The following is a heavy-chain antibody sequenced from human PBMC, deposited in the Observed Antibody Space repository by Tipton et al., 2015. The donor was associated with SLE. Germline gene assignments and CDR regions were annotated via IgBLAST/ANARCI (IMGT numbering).Heavy chain of an antibody. J-gene: IGHJ3*02. CDR2: ISNSGSTI. V-gene: IGHV3-48*03. Sequence: SLRLSCAASGFTFSSYEMNWVRQAPGKGLEWVSYISNSGSTIYYADPVKGRFTISRDNSKNTLYLQMNSLRAEDTAVYYCAKEPRDSSGLVPFDIWGQGTMVTVSS. CDR1: GFTFSSYE. CDR3: AKEPRDSSGLVPFDI. D-gene: IGHD3-22*01.